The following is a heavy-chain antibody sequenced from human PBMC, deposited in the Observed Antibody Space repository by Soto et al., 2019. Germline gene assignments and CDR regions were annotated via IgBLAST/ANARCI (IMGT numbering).Heavy chain of an antibody. CDR1: GASISSGDYY. D-gene: IGHD3-16*01. V-gene: IGHV4-61*08. Sequence: SETLSLTCAVSGASISSGDYYWSWIRQPPGKGLEWIGYIYYSGSTNYNPSLKSRVTISVDTSKNQFSLKLSSVTAADTAVYYCASGGMALKFDYWGQGTLVTVSS. CDR3: ASGGMALKFDY. CDR2: IYYSGST. J-gene: IGHJ4*02.